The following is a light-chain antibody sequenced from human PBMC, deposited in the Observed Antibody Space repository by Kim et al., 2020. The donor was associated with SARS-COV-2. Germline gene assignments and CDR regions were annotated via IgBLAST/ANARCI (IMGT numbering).Light chain of an antibody. CDR2: DNN. CDR3: ATWDDSLHGVV. Sequence: GQKVAISCSGSNTNIGINVVNWYQQLPGTAPKLLMFDNNQRPSGVPDRFSGSKSGTSASLAISGLQSEDEADYYCATWDDSLHGVVFGGGTQLTVL. J-gene: IGLJ2*01. V-gene: IGLV1-44*01. CDR1: NTNIGINV.